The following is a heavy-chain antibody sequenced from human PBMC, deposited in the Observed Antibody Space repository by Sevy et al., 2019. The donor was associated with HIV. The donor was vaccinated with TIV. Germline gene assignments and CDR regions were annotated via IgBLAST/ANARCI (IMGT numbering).Heavy chain of an antibody. J-gene: IGHJ4*02. V-gene: IGHV1-46*01. CDR2: INPSGGST. D-gene: IGHD3-22*01. CDR1: GYTFTSYY. CDR3: ARVYYYDYSGPGY. Sequence: ASVKVSCKACGYTFTSYYIHWVRQAPGQGLEWMGIINPSGGSTSYAQKFQGRVTMTRDTSTSTVYMELSSLISEDTAVYYCARVYYYDYSGPGYWGQGTLVTVSS.